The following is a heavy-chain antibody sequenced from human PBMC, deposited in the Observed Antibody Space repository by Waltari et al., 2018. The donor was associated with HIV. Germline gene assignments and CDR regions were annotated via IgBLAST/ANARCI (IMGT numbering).Heavy chain of an antibody. D-gene: IGHD2-21*01. CDR1: GGSISSSSYY. CDR3: ARAALDPLLGWFDP. Sequence: QLQLQESGPGLVKPSETLSLTCTVSGGSISSSSYYWGWIRPPPGKGLEWIGSIYYSGSTYYNPSLKSRVTISVDTSKNQFSLKLSSVTAADTAVYYCARAALDPLLGWFDPWGQGTLVTVSS. V-gene: IGHV4-39*01. J-gene: IGHJ5*02. CDR2: IYYSGST.